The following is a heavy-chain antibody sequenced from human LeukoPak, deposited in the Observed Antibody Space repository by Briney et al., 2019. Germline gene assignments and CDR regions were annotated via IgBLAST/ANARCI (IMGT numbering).Heavy chain of an antibody. CDR1: GFTFSSYA. V-gene: IGHV3-23*01. CDR2: ISGSGGST. D-gene: IGHD3-22*01. Sequence: GGSLRLSCVVSGFTFSSYAMNWVRQAPGKGLEWVSVISGSGGSTYYADSVKGRFTISRDNSKNTLYLQMNSLRAEDTAVYYCARGVYYDSSFDAFDIWGQGTMVTVSS. J-gene: IGHJ3*02. CDR3: ARGVYYDSSFDAFDI.